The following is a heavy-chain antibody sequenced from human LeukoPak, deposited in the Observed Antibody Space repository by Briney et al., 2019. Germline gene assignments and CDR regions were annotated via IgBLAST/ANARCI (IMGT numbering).Heavy chain of an antibody. J-gene: IGHJ6*02. CDR2: IIPIFGTA. CDR1: GYTFTSYA. CDR3: ARAGPGSYYYYGMDV. Sequence: GASVKVSCKASGYTFTSYAISWVRQAPGQGLEWIGGIIPIFGTANYAQKFQGRVTITADESTSTAYMELSSLRSEDTAVYYCARAGPGSYYYYGMDVWGQGTTVTVSS. V-gene: IGHV1-69*13. D-gene: IGHD3-10*01.